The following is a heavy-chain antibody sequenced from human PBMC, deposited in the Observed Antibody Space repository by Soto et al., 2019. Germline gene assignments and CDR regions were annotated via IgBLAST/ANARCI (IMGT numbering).Heavy chain of an antibody. CDR3: ARGNIDSSSWYPPVFRFDP. V-gene: IGHV4-31*03. CDR2: IYYRGST. J-gene: IGHJ5*02. D-gene: IGHD6-13*01. Sequence: SETLSLTCTLSGGSISRGGYYSSWIRQHPGKGLEWIGYIYYRGSTYYNPSLKSRVTISVDTSKNQSSLKLSSVTAADTAVYYCARGNIDSSSWYPPVFRFDPWGPGTLVTVSS. CDR1: GGSISRGGYY.